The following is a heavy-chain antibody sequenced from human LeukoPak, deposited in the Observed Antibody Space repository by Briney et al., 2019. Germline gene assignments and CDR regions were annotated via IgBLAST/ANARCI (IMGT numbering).Heavy chain of an antibody. CDR2: ISSSSSYI. V-gene: IGHV3-21*01. D-gene: IGHD3-16*01. CDR1: GFSFSSFV. Sequence: GGSLRLSCAVSGFSFSSFVMHWVRQAPGKGLEWVSSISSSSSYIYYADSVKGRFTISRDNAKNSLYLQMNSLRAEDTAVYYCAREGDPSRFGAFDIWGQGTMVTVSS. CDR3: AREGDPSRFGAFDI. J-gene: IGHJ3*02.